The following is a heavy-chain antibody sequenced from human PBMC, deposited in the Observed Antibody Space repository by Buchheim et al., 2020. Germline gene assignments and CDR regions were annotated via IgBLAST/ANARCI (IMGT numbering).Heavy chain of an antibody. J-gene: IGHJ4*02. V-gene: IGHV1-46*01. D-gene: IGHD3-16*02. CDR1: GYTFTSYY. CDR3: ARDLGDFLWGSYRPYVDY. CDR2: ITPSGAST. Sequence: QAQLVQSGTEMKKPGASVKVSCKASGYTFTSYYIHWVRQAPGQGLEWMGVITPSGASTHYALKFQGRVTMTRDTSTSTVYMEVSSLRSEDTAVYYCARDLGDFLWGSYRPYVDYWGQGTL.